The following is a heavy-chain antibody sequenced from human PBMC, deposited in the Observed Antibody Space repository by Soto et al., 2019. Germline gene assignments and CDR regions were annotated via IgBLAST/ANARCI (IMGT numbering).Heavy chain of an antibody. CDR3: ARGVRIMITFGGVIARPVWFDP. Sequence: QVQLVESGGGVVQPGRSLRLSCAASGFTFSSYAMHWVRQAPGKGLEWVAVISYDGSNKYYADSVKGRFTISRDNSKNTLYLQMNSLRAEDTAVYYCARGVRIMITFGGVIARPVWFDPWGQGTLVTVSS. CDR1: GFTFSSYA. D-gene: IGHD3-16*02. CDR2: ISYDGSNK. V-gene: IGHV3-30-3*01. J-gene: IGHJ5*02.